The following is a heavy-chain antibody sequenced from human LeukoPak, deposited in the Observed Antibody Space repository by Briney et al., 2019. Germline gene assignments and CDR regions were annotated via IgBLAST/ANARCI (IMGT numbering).Heavy chain of an antibody. CDR1: GYTLTELS. CDR3: ATFSYLVARPGNNWFDP. J-gene: IGHJ5*02. Sequence: GASVTVSCKVSGYTLTELSMHWVRQAPGKGLEWMGGFDPEDGETIYAQKFQGRVTMTEDTSTDTAYMELSSLRSEDTAVYYCATFSYLVARPGNNWFDPWGQGTLVTVSS. CDR2: FDPEDGET. V-gene: IGHV1-24*01. D-gene: IGHD6-6*01.